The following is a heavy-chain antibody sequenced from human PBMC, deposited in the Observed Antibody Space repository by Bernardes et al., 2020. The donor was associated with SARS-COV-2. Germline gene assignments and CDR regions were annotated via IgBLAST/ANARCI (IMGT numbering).Heavy chain of an antibody. V-gene: IGHV3-23*01. Sequence: GGSLRLSCAASGFTFSSHAMSWVRQAPGKGLEWVSAISGSGDSTYYADSVKGRFTISRDNSKNTLYLQMNSLRAEDTAVYYCAKDRRYSYGIMDAFATGGQGTMVTVSS. CDR3: AKDRRYSYGIMDAFAT. CDR2: ISGSGDST. D-gene: IGHD5-18*01. CDR1: GFTFSSHA. J-gene: IGHJ3*02.